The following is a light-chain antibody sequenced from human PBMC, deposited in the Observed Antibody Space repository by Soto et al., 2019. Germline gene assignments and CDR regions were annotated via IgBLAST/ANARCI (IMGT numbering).Light chain of an antibody. CDR3: QKYNSASWT. CDR1: QGISNH. J-gene: IGKJ1*01. CDR2: AAS. Sequence: DIQMTQSPSSLSASVGDRVTITCRASQGISNHLAWYQQKPGKVPKLLIYAASSLQSGVPSRFSGSVSGTDFTLTISSLQPEDVATYYCQKYNSASWTFGQGTKVEIK. V-gene: IGKV1-27*01.